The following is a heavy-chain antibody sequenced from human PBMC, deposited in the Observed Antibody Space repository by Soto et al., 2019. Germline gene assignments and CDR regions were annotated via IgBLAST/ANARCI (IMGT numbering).Heavy chain of an antibody. CDR1: GFTFSSYG. D-gene: IGHD5-12*01. CDR3: ARDSEIDIVAVNWFDP. Sequence: GGSLRLSCVASGFTFSSYGMHWVRQAPGKGLEWVAVIWYDGSNKYYADSVKGRFTISRDNSKNTLYLQMNSLRAEDTAVYYCARDSEIDIVAVNWFDPWGQGTLVTVSS. CDR2: IWYDGSNK. V-gene: IGHV3-33*01. J-gene: IGHJ5*02.